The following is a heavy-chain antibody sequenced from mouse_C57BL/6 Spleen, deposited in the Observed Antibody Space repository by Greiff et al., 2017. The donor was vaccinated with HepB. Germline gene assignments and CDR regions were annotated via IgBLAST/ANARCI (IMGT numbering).Heavy chain of an antibody. CDR3: ARQGSDSFYAMDY. V-gene: IGHV1-82*01. Sequence: VQLQQSGPELVKPGASVKISCKASGYAFSSSWMNWVKQRPGKGLEWIGRIYPGDGDTNYNGKFKGKATLTADKSSSTAYMQLSSLTSEDSAVYFGARQGSDSFYAMDYWGQGTSVTVSS. CDR1: GYAFSSSW. J-gene: IGHJ4*01. D-gene: IGHD1-1*01. CDR2: IYPGDGDT.